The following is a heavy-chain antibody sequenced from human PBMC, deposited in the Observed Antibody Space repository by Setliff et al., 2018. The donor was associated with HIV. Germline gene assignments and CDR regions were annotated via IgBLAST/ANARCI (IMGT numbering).Heavy chain of an antibody. J-gene: IGHJ6*03. Sequence: GGSLRLSCAASGFTFSTYSMNWVRQAPGMGLEWVSSISSSSVYIYYADSVKGRFTISRDNAKNSLYLQMNSLRAEDTAVYYCVKARVDGDYYYYYYMDVWGKGTTVTGSS. CDR1: GFTFSTYS. V-gene: IGHV3-21*01. CDR2: ISSSSVYI. CDR3: VKARVDGDYYYYYYMDV. D-gene: IGHD4-17*01.